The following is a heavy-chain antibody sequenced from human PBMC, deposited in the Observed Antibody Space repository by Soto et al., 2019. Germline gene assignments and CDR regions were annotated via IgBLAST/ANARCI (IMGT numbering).Heavy chain of an antibody. V-gene: IGHV4-4*02. CDR2: IHHSGST. D-gene: IGHD6-19*01. CDR3: AKTGWFSLDF. J-gene: IGHJ4*02. Sequence: SETLSLTCAVSGVSISSDIWWSWVRQPPGKGLEWIGEIHHSGSTNYNPSLKSRVTISMDKSKNQLSLKLSSVTAADTAVYHCAKTGWFSLDFWGQGALVTVSS. CDR1: GVSISSDIW.